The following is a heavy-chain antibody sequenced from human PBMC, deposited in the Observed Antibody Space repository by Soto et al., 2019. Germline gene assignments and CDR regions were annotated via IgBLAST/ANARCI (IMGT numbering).Heavy chain of an antibody. CDR1: GYSFAGYW. V-gene: IGHV5-10-1*01. CDR3: ARQIYDSDTGPNFQYYFDS. Sequence: PGESLKISCKGSGYSFAGYWITWVRQKPGKGMEWMGRIDPSDSQTYYSPSFRGHVTISATKSITTVFLQWSSLRASDTAMYYCARQIYDSDTGPNFQYYFDSWGQGTPVTVSS. J-gene: IGHJ4*02. D-gene: IGHD3-22*01. CDR2: IDPSDSQT.